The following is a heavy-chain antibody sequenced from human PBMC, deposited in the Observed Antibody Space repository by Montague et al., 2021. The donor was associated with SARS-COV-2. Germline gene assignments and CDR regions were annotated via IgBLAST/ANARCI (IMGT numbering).Heavy chain of an antibody. CDR1: GGSFSGYW. J-gene: IGHJ4*02. V-gene: IGHV4-34*01. CDR3: ARGAPSY. CDR2: INHSGST. Sequence: SETLSLTCAVYGGSFSGYWWTWIRQSPGEGLEWIGGINHSGSTKYNPSLKSRVTISVDTSKNQFSLDLTSVTAADTAVYYCARGAPSYWGQGTLVTVSS.